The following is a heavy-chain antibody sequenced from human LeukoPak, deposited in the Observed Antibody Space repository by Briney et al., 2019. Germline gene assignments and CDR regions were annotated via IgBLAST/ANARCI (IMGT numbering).Heavy chain of an antibody. J-gene: IGHJ5*02. D-gene: IGHD5-12*01. Sequence: GGSLRLSCAASGFTFSSYGMHWVRQAPGKGLEWVAVIWYDGSNKYYADSVKGRFTISRDNSKNTPYLQMNSLRAEDTAVYYCARDGYPDGAGNWFDPWGQGTLVTVSS. V-gene: IGHV3-33*01. CDR2: IWYDGSNK. CDR3: ARDGYPDGAGNWFDP. CDR1: GFTFSSYG.